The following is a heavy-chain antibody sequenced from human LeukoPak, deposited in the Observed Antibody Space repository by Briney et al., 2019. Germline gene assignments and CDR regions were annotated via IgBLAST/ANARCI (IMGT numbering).Heavy chain of an antibody. V-gene: IGHV3-48*02. J-gene: IGHJ6*02. CDR1: GFTFSSYE. D-gene: IGHD2-15*01. CDR3: ARCPPLYCSGGSCYPDYYYYGMDV. Sequence: GGSLRLSCAASGFTFSSYEMNWVRQAPGKGLEWVSYISSSSSTIYYADSVKGRFTISRDNAKSSLYLQMNSLRDEDTAVYYCARCPPLYCSGGSCYPDYYYYGMDVWGQGTTVTVSS. CDR2: ISSSSSTI.